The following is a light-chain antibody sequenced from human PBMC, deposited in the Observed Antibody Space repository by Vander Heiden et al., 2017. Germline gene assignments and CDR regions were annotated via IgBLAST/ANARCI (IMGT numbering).Light chain of an antibody. Sequence: PGTLSLSPGERATLACRASQNIGSSYLAWYQQRPGQAPRLLIYGVSSRATDIPDRFSGSGSGTDFTLTISRLELEDFAMYFCQQYSNSPFTFGPGTKVDIK. CDR2: GVS. J-gene: IGKJ3*01. CDR1: QNIGSSY. V-gene: IGKV3-20*01. CDR3: QQYSNSPFT.